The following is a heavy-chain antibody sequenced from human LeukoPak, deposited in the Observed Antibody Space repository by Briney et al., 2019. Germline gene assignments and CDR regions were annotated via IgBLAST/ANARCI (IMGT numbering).Heavy chain of an antibody. Sequence: GGTLRLSCAASGFTFSNYWMHWVRQAPGKGLVWVSRINSDGSSTTYADSVKGRFTISRDNAKNTLYLQMNSLRAEDTAVYYCARDYGRSRDYGMDVWGQGTTVTVSS. CDR1: GFTFSNYW. CDR2: INSDGSST. V-gene: IGHV3-74*01. J-gene: IGHJ6*02. D-gene: IGHD3-10*01. CDR3: ARDYGRSRDYGMDV.